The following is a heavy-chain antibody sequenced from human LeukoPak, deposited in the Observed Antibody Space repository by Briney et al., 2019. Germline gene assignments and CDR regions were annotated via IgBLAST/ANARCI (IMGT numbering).Heavy chain of an antibody. CDR2: IYWDDDK. V-gene: IGHV2-5*02. J-gene: IGHJ4*02. CDR3: AHRPIPDYGGNSGAVYYFDY. D-gene: IGHD4-23*01. Sequence: ESGPTLVNPTQTLTLTCTFSGFSLSTSGVGVGWIRQPPGKALEWLALIYWDDDKRYSPSLKSRLTITKDTSKNQVVLTMTNMDPVDTATYYCAHRPIPDYGGNSGAVYYFDYWGQGTLVTVYS. CDR1: GFSLSTSGVG.